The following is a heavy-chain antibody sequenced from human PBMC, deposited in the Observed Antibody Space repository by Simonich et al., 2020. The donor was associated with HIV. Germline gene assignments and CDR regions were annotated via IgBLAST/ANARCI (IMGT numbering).Heavy chain of an antibody. V-gene: IGHV4-34*01. CDR3: ARGFYQRLYYFDY. Sequence: QVQLQQWGAGLLKPSETLSLTCAVYGGSFSGNYWRWIRPPPGKGLGWIWKINHSGSTNYNPSLKSRVTISVDTSKNQFSLKLSSVTAADTAVYYCARGFYQRLYYFDYWGQGTLVTVSS. CDR2: INHSGST. J-gene: IGHJ4*02. D-gene: IGHD2-2*01. CDR1: GGSFSGNY.